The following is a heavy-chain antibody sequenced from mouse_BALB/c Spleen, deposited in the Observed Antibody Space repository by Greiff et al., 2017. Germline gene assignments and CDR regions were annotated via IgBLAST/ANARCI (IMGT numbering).Heavy chain of an antibody. J-gene: IGHJ1*01. D-gene: IGHD1-1*01. CDR1: GYSITSDYA. Sequence: VQLKESGPGLVKPSQSLSLTCTVTGYSITSDYAWNWIRQFPGNKLEWMGYISYSGSTSYNPSLKSRISITRDTSKNQFFLQLNSVTTEDTATYYCARRDGSSYHWYFDVWGAGTTVTVSS. CDR3: ARRDGSSYHWYFDV. V-gene: IGHV3-2*02. CDR2: ISYSGST.